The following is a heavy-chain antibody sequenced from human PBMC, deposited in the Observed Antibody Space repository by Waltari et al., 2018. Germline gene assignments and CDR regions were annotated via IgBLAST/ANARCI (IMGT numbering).Heavy chain of an antibody. CDR3: ARAHSYGSSDYYYMDV. J-gene: IGHJ6*03. CDR2: ISSSSSYI. D-gene: IGHD5-18*01. V-gene: IGHV3-21*02. Sequence: EVQLVESGGGLVKPGGSQRLSCAASGLTFSTYSMNWVRQAPGKGLEWVSSISSSSSYIYYADSVKGRFTISRDNAKNSLSLQMNSLRAEDTAVYYCARAHSYGSSDYYYMDVWGNGTTVTVSS. CDR1: GLTFSTYS.